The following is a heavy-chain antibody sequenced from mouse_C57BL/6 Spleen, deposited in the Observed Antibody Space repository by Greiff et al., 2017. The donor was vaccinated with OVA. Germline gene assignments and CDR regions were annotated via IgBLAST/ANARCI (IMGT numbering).Heavy chain of an antibody. V-gene: IGHV1-82*01. D-gene: IGHD1-1*01. CDR2: IYPGDGDT. CDR3: ARNYYGPFDY. CDR1: GYAFSSSW. J-gene: IGHJ2*01. Sequence: QVQLKQSGPELVKPGASVKISCKASGYAFSSSWMNWVKQRPGKGLEWIGRIYPGDGDTNYNGKFKGKATLTADKSSSTAYMQLSSLTSEDSAVYFCARNYYGPFDYWGQGTTLTVSS.